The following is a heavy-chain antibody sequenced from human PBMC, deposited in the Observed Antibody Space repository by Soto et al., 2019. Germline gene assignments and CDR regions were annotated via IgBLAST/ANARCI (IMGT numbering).Heavy chain of an antibody. V-gene: IGHV1-46*01. CDR1: GYTFTSYY. CDR3: ARHPRAAAGLYYYYGMEV. J-gene: IGHJ6*02. D-gene: IGHD6-13*01. Sequence: ASVKVSCKASGYTFTSYYMHWVRHAPGQGLEWMGIINPSGGSTIYARKFQGRVTMTRDTSTSTVYMELSSLRSEDTAVYYCARHPRAAAGLYYYYGMEVWGQGTTVTVSS. CDR2: INPSGGST.